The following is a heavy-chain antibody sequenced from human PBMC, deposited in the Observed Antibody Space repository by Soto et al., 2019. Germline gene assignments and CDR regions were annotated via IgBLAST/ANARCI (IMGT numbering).Heavy chain of an antibody. Sequence: KTSETLSLTCTVSGGSISSSSYYWGWIRQPPGKGLEWIGSIYYSGSTYYNPSLKSRVTISVDTSKNQFSLKLSSVTAADTAVYYCASPSGYQYYFDYWGQGTLVTVSS. CDR3: ASPSGYQYYFDY. J-gene: IGHJ4*02. CDR1: GGSISSSSYY. CDR2: IYYSGST. D-gene: IGHD3-22*01. V-gene: IGHV4-39*01.